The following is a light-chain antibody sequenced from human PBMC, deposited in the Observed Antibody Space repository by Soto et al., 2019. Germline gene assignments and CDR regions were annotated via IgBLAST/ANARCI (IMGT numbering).Light chain of an antibody. CDR3: SSYTSRSTRV. Sequence: QSVLTQPASVSGSPGQSITISCTGNSSDVGGYDYVSWYQQHPGKAPKLMIYEVSNRPSGVSNRFSGSKSGNTASLTISGLQAEDEADYYCSSYTSRSTRVFGGGTQLTVL. V-gene: IGLV2-14*01. CDR1: SSDVGGYDY. J-gene: IGLJ2*01. CDR2: EVS.